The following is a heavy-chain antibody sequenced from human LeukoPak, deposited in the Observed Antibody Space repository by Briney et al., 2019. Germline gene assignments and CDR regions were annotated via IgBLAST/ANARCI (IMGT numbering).Heavy chain of an antibody. Sequence: GGSLRLSCAASGFTFSSYAMSWVRQAPGKGLEWVSAISGSGGSTYYADSVKGRFTISRDNSKNTLYLQINSLRAEDTAVYYCANPEQWLGGLDVWGQGTTVTVSS. V-gene: IGHV3-23*01. J-gene: IGHJ6*02. CDR3: ANPEQWLGGLDV. D-gene: IGHD6-19*01. CDR2: ISGSGGST. CDR1: GFTFSSYA.